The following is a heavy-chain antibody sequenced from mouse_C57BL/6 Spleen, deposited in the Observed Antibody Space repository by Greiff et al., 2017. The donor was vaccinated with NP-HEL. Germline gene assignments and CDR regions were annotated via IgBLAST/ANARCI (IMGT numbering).Heavy chain of an antibody. Sequence: DVMLVESGGGLVKPGGSLKLSCAASGFTFSDYGMHWVRQAPEKGLEWVAYISSGSSTIYYADTVKGRFTISRDNAKNTLFLQMTSLRSEDTAMYYCARNTYYGSSVDYWGQGTTLTVSS. CDR3: ARNTYYGSSVDY. CDR2: ISSGSSTI. D-gene: IGHD1-1*01. V-gene: IGHV5-17*01. CDR1: GFTFSDYG. J-gene: IGHJ2*01.